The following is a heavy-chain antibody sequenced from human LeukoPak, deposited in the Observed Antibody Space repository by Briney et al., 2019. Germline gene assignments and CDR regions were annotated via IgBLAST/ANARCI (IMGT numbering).Heavy chain of an antibody. J-gene: IGHJ4*02. CDR1: GYTFTGYH. CDR3: ARDSTFGELPH. V-gene: IGHV1-2*02. D-gene: IGHD3-10*01. CDR2: INPNSDGT. Sequence: EASVKVSCKASGYTFTGYHTYWVRQAPGQGLEWMGWINPNSDGTNYAQKFQGRVTMTTDTSISTAYMELSRLTSDDTAVYYCARDSTFGELPHWGQGTLVTVSS.